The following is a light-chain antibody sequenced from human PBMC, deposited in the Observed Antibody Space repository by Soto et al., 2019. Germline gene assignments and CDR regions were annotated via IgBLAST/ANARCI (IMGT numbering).Light chain of an antibody. CDR3: QQSSSTVLT. CDR1: QSISSY. Sequence: DIQMTQSPSSLSASVGDRVTITCRASQSISSYLNWYQQKPGKAPKLLIYAASSLQGGVPSRFSGSGSGTDFTLSISSLHREDCAIYYCQQSSSTVLTFDGETKVEIK. CDR2: AAS. J-gene: IGKJ4*01. V-gene: IGKV1-39*01.